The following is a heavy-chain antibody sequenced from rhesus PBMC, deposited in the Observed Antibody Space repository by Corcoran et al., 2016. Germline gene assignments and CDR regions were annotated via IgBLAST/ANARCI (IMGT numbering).Heavy chain of an antibody. CDR3: AKWYCSTTYCSYIDY. J-gene: IGHJ4*01. D-gene: IGHD2-15*01. CDR1: GFTFSSYG. Sequence: EVQLVETGGGLVQPGGSLKLSCAASGFTFSSYGMSWVRQAPGKGLEWVSAINNGGAGTCYAESGKGRFTISRDNSKNTLSLQVNSLRAEGTAVYCCAKWYCSTTYCSYIDYWGQGVLVTVSS. CDR2: INNGGAGT. V-gene: IGHV3S5*01.